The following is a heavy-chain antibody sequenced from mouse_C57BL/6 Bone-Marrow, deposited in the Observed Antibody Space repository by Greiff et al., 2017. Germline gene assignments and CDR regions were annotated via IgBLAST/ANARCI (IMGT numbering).Heavy chain of an antibody. CDR1: GFTFSSYG. V-gene: IGHV5-6*01. CDR3: ARPLDSSGYWFAC. CDR2: ISSGGSYT. Sequence: EVKLMESGGDLVKPGGSLKLSCAASGFTFSSYGMSWVRQTPDKRLEWVATISSGGSYTYYHDSVKGRFTISRDNAKNTLYLQMSSLKSEDTAMYYCARPLDSSGYWFACWGQGTLVTVSA. J-gene: IGHJ3*01. D-gene: IGHD3-2*02.